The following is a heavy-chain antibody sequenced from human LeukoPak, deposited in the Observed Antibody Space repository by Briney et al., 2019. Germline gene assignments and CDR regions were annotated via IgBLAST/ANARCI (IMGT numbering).Heavy chain of an antibody. CDR2: IYYSGST. J-gene: IGHJ3*02. D-gene: IGHD2-21*02. Sequence: SETLSLTCTVSGGSISSYYWSWIRQPPGKGLEWIGYIYYSGSTNYNPSLKSRVTISVDTSKNQFSLKLSSVTAADTAVYYCARWSPIVVVTATADHAFDIWGQGTMVTVSS. CDR1: GGSISSYY. CDR3: ARWSPIVVVTATADHAFDI. V-gene: IGHV4-59*08.